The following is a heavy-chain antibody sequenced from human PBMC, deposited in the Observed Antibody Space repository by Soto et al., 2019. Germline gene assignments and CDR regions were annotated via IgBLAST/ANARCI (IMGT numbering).Heavy chain of an antibody. CDR2: INAGNGNT. CDR3: ARAVAVPADFDY. D-gene: IGHD6-19*01. J-gene: IGHJ4*02. Sequence: QVQLVQSGAEEKKPGASVKLSCKASGYTFTGYAMHWVRQAPGHRLEWMGWINAGNGNTKYSQKFQGRVTITRDTSASPAYMELSSLRSEDTAVYYCARAVAVPADFDYWGQGTLVSVSS. CDR1: GYTFTGYA. V-gene: IGHV1-3*05.